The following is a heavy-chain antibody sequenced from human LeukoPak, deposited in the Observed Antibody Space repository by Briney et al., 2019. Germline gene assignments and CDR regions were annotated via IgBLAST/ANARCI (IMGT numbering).Heavy chain of an antibody. Sequence: PSQTLSLTCIVSGGSISSGGYYWSWIRQPPGKGLECIGYINPSGSTSYNPSLKSRVTISVDRSKNQFSLKLSSVTAADTAIYYCARDGRAGSLFAYWGQGTLVTVSS. D-gene: IGHD6-19*01. CDR2: INPSGST. CDR3: ARDGRAGSLFAY. CDR1: GGSISSGGYY. J-gene: IGHJ4*02. V-gene: IGHV4-30-2*01.